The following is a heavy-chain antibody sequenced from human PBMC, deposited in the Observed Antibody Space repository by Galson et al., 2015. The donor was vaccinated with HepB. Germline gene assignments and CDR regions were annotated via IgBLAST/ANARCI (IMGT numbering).Heavy chain of an antibody. J-gene: IGHJ3*02. V-gene: IGHV3-48*01. D-gene: IGHD3-3*01. CDR3: ARDTSLLYGFWSGPPSDAFDI. Sequence: SLRLSCAASGFTFSSYSMNWVRQAPGKGLEWVSYISSSSSTIYYADSVKGRFTISRDNAKNSLYLQMNSLRAEDTAVYYCARDTSLLYGFWSGPPSDAFDIWGQGTMVTVSS. CDR2: ISSSSSTI. CDR1: GFTFSSYS.